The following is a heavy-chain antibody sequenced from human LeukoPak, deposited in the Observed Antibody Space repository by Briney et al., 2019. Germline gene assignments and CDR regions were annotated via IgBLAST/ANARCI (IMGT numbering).Heavy chain of an antibody. CDR3: ARCHGVKCSFDY. V-gene: IGHV3-33*01. J-gene: IGHJ4*02. D-gene: IGHD4/OR15-4a*01. CDR2: IWYDGSNK. Sequence: SLRLSCAASGFTFSSYDMHWVRQAPGKGLEWVALIWYDGSNKYYADSVKGRFTISRDNFKNTLSLQMNSLRAEDTAVYYCARCHGVKCSFDYWGQGTLVTVSS. CDR1: GFTFSSYD.